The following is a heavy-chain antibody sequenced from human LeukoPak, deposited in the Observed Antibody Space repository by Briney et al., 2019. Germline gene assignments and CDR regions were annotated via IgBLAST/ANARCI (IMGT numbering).Heavy chain of an antibody. D-gene: IGHD3-10*01. CDR2: ISRSGTNT. CDR1: GFTFSSYE. CDR3: ARESGEGSGSADAFDV. J-gene: IGHJ3*01. Sequence: PGGSLRLSCAASGFTFSSYEMNWVRQAPGKGLEWVSYISRSGTNTYYADSVRGRFTISRDSAKNSVYLQMHSLRAEDTARYYCARESGEGSGSADAFDVWGQGTMVTVSS. V-gene: IGHV3-48*03.